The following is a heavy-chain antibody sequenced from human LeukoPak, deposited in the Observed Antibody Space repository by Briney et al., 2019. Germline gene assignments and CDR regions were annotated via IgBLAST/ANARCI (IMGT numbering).Heavy chain of an antibody. D-gene: IGHD5/OR15-5a*01. CDR1: GFTFSKYW. Sequence: PGGSLRLSCAASGFTFSKYWMSWVRQTPEKGLEFVANIKQDGSVKNYMDSLKGRSTITRDNHRESLYLEINSLRADDTAVYYCARDPESSAFDLWGQGALVTVSS. CDR3: ARDPESSAFDL. V-gene: IGHV3-7*01. CDR2: IKQDGSVK. J-gene: IGHJ4*02.